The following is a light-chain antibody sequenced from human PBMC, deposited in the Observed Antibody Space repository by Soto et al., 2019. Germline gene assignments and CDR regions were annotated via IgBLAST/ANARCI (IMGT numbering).Light chain of an antibody. CDR1: SSNIGAGYE. CDR2: GNS. V-gene: IGLV1-40*01. Sequence: QSVLTQPPSVSGAPGQTVTISCAGSSSNIGAGYEIHWYQQLPGAVPKLLIYGNSNRPSGVPDRFFGSKSYTSASLSITGLQAEDEAEYYCQSYANSVRVSVFGGGTKVTVL. J-gene: IGLJ2*01. CDR3: QSYANSVRVSV.